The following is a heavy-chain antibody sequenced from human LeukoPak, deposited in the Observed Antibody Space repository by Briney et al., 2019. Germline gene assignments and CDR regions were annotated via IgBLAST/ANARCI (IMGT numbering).Heavy chain of an antibody. J-gene: IGHJ6*02. CDR1: GFIVGGHA. V-gene: IGHV3-49*04. CDR2: IRSKAYGATI. D-gene: IGHD2-8*02. CDR3: TRGPILLWIHNGMDV. Sequence: GGCLRLSCTASGFIVGGHAMSWGGQGPGKRLEWVGFIRSKAYGATIEYAASVKGRFTISRDDSKGIAYLQMDNLKIEDTALYYCTRGPILLWIHNGMDVWGQGTTVTVSS.